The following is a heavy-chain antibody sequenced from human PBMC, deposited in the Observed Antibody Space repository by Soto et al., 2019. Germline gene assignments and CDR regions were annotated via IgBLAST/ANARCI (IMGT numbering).Heavy chain of an antibody. Sequence: GGSLRLSCAASGFTSSSYAMSWVRQAPGKGLEWVSAISGSGGSTYYADSMKGRFTISRDNSKNTLYLQMNSLRAEDTAVYYCAKARSTSWYYYGMDVWGQGTTVTVSS. CDR3: AKARSTSWYYYGMDV. J-gene: IGHJ6*02. CDR1: GFTSSSYA. V-gene: IGHV3-23*01. CDR2: ISGSGGST. D-gene: IGHD2-2*01.